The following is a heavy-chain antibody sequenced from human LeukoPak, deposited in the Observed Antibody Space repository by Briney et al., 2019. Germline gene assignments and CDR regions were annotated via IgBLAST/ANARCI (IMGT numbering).Heavy chain of an antibody. CDR3: AKARSSTVTTSFDY. V-gene: IGHV3-23*01. CDR2: ISGSGGST. J-gene: IGHJ4*02. CDR1: GFTFSSFA. D-gene: IGHD4-17*01. Sequence: GGSLRLSCAASGFTFSSFAMTWVRQAPGEGLEWVSTISGSGGSTYYADSVKGRFTISRDNSKNTLYLQMNSLRAEDTAVYYCAKARSSTVTTSFDYWGQGTLVTVSS.